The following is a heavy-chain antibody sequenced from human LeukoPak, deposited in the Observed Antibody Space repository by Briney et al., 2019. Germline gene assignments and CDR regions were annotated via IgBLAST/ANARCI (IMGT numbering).Heavy chain of an antibody. CDR1: GYTFSNYG. CDR2: ISTNNGDT. V-gene: IGHV1-18*01. D-gene: IGHD3-22*01. CDR3: ASSRNYDSSGYFGFAFDI. Sequence: ASVKVSCKASGYTFSNYGISWVRQAPGQGLEWMGWISTNNGDTNSAQKLQGRVTMTTDTSTSTAYMDLRSLRSDDTAVYYCASSRNYDSSGYFGFAFDIWGQGTMVTVSS. J-gene: IGHJ3*02.